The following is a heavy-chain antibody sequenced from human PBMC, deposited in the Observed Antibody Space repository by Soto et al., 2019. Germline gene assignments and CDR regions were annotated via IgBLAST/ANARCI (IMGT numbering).Heavy chain of an antibody. CDR2: ISYDGSNK. CDR3: AKDPNNSSSWPARADY. V-gene: IGHV3-30*18. D-gene: IGHD6-13*01. CDR1: GFTFSSYG. Sequence: QVQLVESGGGVVQPGRSLTLSCAASGFTFSSYGMHWVRQAPGKGLEWVAIISYDGSNKYYVDSVKGRFTISRDNSKNTRYLQMNSLRADDTAVYYCAKDPNNSSSWPARADYWGQGTLVTVSS. J-gene: IGHJ4*02.